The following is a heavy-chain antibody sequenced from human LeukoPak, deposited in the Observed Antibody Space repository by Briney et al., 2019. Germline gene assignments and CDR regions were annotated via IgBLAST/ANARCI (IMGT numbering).Heavy chain of an antibody. CDR1: GGSFSGYY. Sequence: SETLSLTCAVYGGSFSGYYWSWIRQPPGKGLEWIGEINHRGSTNYNPSLKSRVTISVDTSKNQFSLKLTSVTAADTAVYYCARPTYYDNSGYYYWGQGTLVTVSS. J-gene: IGHJ4*02. D-gene: IGHD3-22*01. CDR2: INHRGST. V-gene: IGHV4-34*01. CDR3: ARPTYYDNSGYYY.